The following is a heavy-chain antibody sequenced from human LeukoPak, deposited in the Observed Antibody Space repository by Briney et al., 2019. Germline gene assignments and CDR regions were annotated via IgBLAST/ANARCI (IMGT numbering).Heavy chain of an antibody. J-gene: IGHJ4*02. CDR1: GLTFSTYA. CDR3: ARSGLNRFDY. Sequence: GGSLRLSCEASGLTFSTYAMSWVRQAPGKGLEWVSSFSGSGGGTYYADSVKGRFTISRDNSKNTLYLQMNSLRAEDTAIYYCARSGLNRFDYWGQGTLVTVSS. D-gene: IGHD2-15*01. V-gene: IGHV3-23*01. CDR2: FSGSGGGT.